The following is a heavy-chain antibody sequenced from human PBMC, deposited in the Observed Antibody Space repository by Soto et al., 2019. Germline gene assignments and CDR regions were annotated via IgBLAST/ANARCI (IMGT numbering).Heavy chain of an antibody. J-gene: IGHJ4*02. V-gene: IGHV3-30-3*01. CDR1: GFTFSSYA. CDR3: ARDAGETPLVY. Sequence: PGGSLILSCAASGFTFSSYAMHWVRQAPGKGLEWVAVISYDGSNKYYADSVKGRFTISRDNSKNTLYLQMNSLRAEDTAVYYCARDAGETPLVYWGQGPLVTVSS. D-gene: IGHD6-6*01. CDR2: ISYDGSNK.